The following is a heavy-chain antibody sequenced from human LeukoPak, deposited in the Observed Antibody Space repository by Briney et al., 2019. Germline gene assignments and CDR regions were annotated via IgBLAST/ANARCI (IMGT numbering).Heavy chain of an antibody. Sequence: SETLSLTCTVSGGSISSSSYYWSWIRQPPGKGLEWIGEINHSGSTNYNPSLKSRVTISVDTSKNQFSLKLSSVTAADTAVYYCARHKTNTVGTRYWYFDLWGRGTLVTVSS. D-gene: IGHD4-23*01. CDR2: INHSGST. CDR1: GGSISSSSYY. CDR3: ARHKTNTVGTRYWYFDL. J-gene: IGHJ2*01. V-gene: IGHV4-39*01.